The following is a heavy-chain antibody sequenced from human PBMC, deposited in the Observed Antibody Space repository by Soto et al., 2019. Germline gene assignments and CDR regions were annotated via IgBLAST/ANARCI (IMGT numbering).Heavy chain of an antibody. CDR2: IKQDGSEK. CDR1: GFTFSSYW. CDR3: ASITMVRGDWYFDL. Sequence: GGSLILSCAASGFTFSSYWMSWVRQAPGKGLEWVANIKQDGSEKYYVDSVKGRFTISRDNAKNSLYLQMNSLRAEDTAVYYCASITMVRGDWYFDLWGRGTLVTVSS. D-gene: IGHD3-10*01. V-gene: IGHV3-7*03. J-gene: IGHJ2*01.